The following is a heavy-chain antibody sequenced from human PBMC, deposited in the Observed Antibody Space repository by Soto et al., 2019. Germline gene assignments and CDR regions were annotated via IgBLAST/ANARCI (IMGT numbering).Heavy chain of an antibody. CDR1: GGSISSSSYY. D-gene: IGHD2-15*01. V-gene: IGHV4-39*01. CDR2: IYYSGST. J-gene: IGHJ6*02. Sequence: SETLSLTCTVSGGSISSSSYYWGWIRQPPGKGLVWIGSIYYSGSTYYNPSLKSRVTISVDTSKNQFSLKLSSVTAADTAVYYCARPRGYCSGGSCYSRHYYGMDVWGQGTTVTAP. CDR3: ARPRGYCSGGSCYSRHYYGMDV.